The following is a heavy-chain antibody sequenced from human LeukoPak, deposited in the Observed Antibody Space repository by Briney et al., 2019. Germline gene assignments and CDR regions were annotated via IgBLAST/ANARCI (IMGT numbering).Heavy chain of an antibody. CDR3: TSSNYGDYLD. V-gene: IGHV3-30*02. CDR1: GFTFSSYG. Sequence: GGSLRLSCATSGFTFSSYGMHWVRQAPGKGLEWVAFIRYDGSNKYYADSVKGRFTISRDNSKNTLYLQMNSLKTEDTAVYYCTSSNYGDYLDWGQGTLVTVSS. CDR2: IRYDGSNK. J-gene: IGHJ4*02. D-gene: IGHD4-17*01.